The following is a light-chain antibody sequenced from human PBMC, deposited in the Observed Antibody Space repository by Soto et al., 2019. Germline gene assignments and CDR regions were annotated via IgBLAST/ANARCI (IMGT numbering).Light chain of an antibody. V-gene: IGLV2-14*01. Sequence: QSVLTQPASVSGSPGQSITISCTGTSSDIGNYDFVSWYQQVPGTAPKAMIYEVNNRPSGVSHRFSGSKSGNTASLTFSGLQPEDEADYYCSSYASSGAVVFGGGTKLTVL. CDR1: SSDIGNYDF. J-gene: IGLJ3*02. CDR2: EVN. CDR3: SSYASSGAVV.